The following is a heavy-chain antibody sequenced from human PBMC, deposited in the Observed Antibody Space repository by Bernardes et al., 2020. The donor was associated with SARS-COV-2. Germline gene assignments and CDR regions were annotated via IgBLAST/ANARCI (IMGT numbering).Heavy chain of an antibody. CDR3: ARGGDIVVVTAIYFDY. D-gene: IGHD2-21*02. V-gene: IGHV4-34*01. CDR2: INHSGST. J-gene: IGHJ4*02. Sequence: SETLSLTCAVYGGSFSSYYWSWIRQPPGKGLEWIGEINHSGSTNYNPSLKSRVTISVDTSKNQFSLRLSSVTAADTAVYYCARGGDIVVVTAIYFDYWGQGTLVTVSS. CDR1: GGSFSSYY.